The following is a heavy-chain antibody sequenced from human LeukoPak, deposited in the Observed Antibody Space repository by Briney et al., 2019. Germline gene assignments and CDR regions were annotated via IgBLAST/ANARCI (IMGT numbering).Heavy chain of an antibody. CDR3: ARVGSSSSYDYFDY. CDR2: IYTSGST. D-gene: IGHD6-6*01. J-gene: IGHJ4*02. V-gene: IGHV4-4*07. Sequence: PSETLSLTCTVSGGSISSYYWSWIRQPAGKGLEWIGRIYTSGSTNYNPSLKSRVTMSVDTSKNQFSLKLSSVTAADTAVYYCARVGSSSSYDYFDYWGQGTLVTVSS. CDR1: GGSISSYY.